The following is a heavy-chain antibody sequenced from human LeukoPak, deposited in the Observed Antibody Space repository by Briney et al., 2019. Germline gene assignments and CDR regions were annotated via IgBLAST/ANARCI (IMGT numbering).Heavy chain of an antibody. CDR3: ARAQTMVDATPGGY. CDR2: INPNSGGT. J-gene: IGHJ4*02. CDR1: GYTFTGYY. V-gene: IGHV1-2*02. Sequence: ASVKVSCKASGYTFTGYYMHWVRQAPGQGLEWMGWINPNSGGTNYAQKFQGRVTMTRDTSISTAYMELNTLRSDDTAVYYCARAQTMVDATPGGYWGQGTLVTVSS. D-gene: IGHD2-15*01.